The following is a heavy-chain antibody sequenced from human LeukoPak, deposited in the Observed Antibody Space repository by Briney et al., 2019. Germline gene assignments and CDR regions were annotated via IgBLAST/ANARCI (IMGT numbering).Heavy chain of an antibody. Sequence: SVKVSCKASGGTFSSYAISWVRQAPGQGLEWMGRIIPIFGTANYAQKFQGRVTITTDESTSTAYMELSSLRSEDTAVYYCATPLYSSSWTSFDYWGQGTLVTVSS. CDR2: IIPIFGTA. V-gene: IGHV1-69*05. J-gene: IGHJ4*02. CDR1: GGTFSSYA. D-gene: IGHD6-13*01. CDR3: ATPLYSSSWTSFDY.